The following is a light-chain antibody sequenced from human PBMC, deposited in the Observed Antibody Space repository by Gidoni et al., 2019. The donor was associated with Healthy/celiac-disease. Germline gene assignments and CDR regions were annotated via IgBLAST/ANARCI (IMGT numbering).Light chain of an antibody. CDR1: QSISSW. J-gene: IGKJ1*01. CDR2: EAS. Sequence: DIEMTQSPSTLSASVGDRVTITCRASQSISSWLAWYQQKPGKAPKLLFYEASSLESGVPSRFRGSGSGTEFTLTISSLQPDDFATYYCQQYNSYPWTFGQGTKVEIK. V-gene: IGKV1-5*01. CDR3: QQYNSYPWT.